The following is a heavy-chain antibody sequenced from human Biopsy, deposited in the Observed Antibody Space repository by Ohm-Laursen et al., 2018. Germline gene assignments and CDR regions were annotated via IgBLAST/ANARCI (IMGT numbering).Heavy chain of an antibody. J-gene: IGHJ4*02. D-gene: IGHD1-26*01. CDR3: AHRQKWTFDF. V-gene: IGHV2-70*12. CDR1: GFSLSTTGVG. CDR2: IDWEDYK. Sequence: PTQTLTLTCAFSGFSLSTTGVGVTWIRQPPGKALEWLARIDWEDYKYYSTSLKTRLTISQDRHKNEVVLTMTNVDPVDTGTYYCAHRQKWTFDFWGQGTLVTVSS.